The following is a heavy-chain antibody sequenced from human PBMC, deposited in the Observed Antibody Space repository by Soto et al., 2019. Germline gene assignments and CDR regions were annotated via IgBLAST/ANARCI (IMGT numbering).Heavy chain of an antibody. V-gene: IGHV3-66*01. CDR1: GFTVRSSY. D-gene: IGHD2-15*01. CDR3: AKRKYCRSPPCFDY. CDR2: IYSDDYT. Sequence: GGSLRLSCAASGFTVRSSYMSWVRQVPGKGLEWVSIIYSDDYTYYAASVKGRFTISRDNSRNTLYLQMSSLRAEDTAVYYCAKRKYCRSPPCFDYGGKGTLVTVP. J-gene: IGHJ4*01.